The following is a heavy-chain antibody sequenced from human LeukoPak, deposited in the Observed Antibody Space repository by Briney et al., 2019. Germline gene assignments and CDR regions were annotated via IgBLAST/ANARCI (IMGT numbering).Heavy chain of an antibody. Sequence: PSETLSLTCTVSGGSISSTSYYWGWIRQPPGRGLEWIGSMYHSGTTYYNPSLKSRVTISADTSKNQFSLNLSSVAAADTAVYYCARHSHYYDSSGYHYFFDPWGQGTLVTVSS. CDR1: GGSISSTSYY. V-gene: IGHV4-39*01. D-gene: IGHD3-22*01. J-gene: IGHJ5*02. CDR3: ARHSHYYDSSGYHYFFDP. CDR2: MYHSGTT.